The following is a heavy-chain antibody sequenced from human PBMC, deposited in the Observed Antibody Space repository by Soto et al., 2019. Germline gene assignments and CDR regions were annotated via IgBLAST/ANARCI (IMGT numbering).Heavy chain of an antibody. D-gene: IGHD1-26*01. CDR1: GFTFSSYA. CDR3: TKVLHSLYSGSYIYYYNGMHV. CDR2: ISASGGST. V-gene: IGHV3-23*01. J-gene: IGHJ6*02. Sequence: PGGSLRLSCAASGFTFSSYAMSWVRQAPGKGLERVSAISASGGSTYYADSVKGRFTMSRDNSKSTLNLQMHSLRAEDTAVYYCTKVLHSLYSGSYIYYYNGMHVWGQGTTVTVSS.